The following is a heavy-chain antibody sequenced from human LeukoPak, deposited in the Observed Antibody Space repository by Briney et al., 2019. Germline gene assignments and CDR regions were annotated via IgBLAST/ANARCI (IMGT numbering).Heavy chain of an antibody. J-gene: IGHJ4*02. CDR2: IYYSGST. D-gene: IGHD5-24*01. Sequence: SETLSLTCTVSGGSISSSSYYWGWIRQPPGKGLEWIGSIYYSGSTYYNPSLKSRVTISVDTSKNQFSLTLSSVTAADTAVYYCASEMATMYYFDYWGQGTLVTVSS. CDR3: ASEMATMYYFDY. V-gene: IGHV4-39*01. CDR1: GGSISSSSYY.